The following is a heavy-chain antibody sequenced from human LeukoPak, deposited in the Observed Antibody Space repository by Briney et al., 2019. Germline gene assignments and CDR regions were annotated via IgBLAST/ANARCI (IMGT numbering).Heavy chain of an antibody. J-gene: IGHJ4*02. D-gene: IGHD1-1*01. CDR1: GITFSDAR. CDR2: IKRKTDGGTA. CDR3: TTDGTTGTTLTPHDY. Sequence: PGGSLRLSCAVSGITFSDARMSWVRQSPGKGLEWVGHIKRKTDGGTADYAAPVKGRFTISRDDSKNTLYLQINSLKTEDTSVYYCTTDGTTGTTLTPHDYWGQGTLVTVSS. V-gene: IGHV3-15*01.